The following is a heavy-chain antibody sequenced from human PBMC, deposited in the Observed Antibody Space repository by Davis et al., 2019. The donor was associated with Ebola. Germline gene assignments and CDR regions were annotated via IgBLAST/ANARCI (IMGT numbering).Heavy chain of an antibody. CDR2: ISNDGSDN. D-gene: IGHD4-17*01. CDR1: GFNFSDNA. CDR3: AKGRPLYGEKSQGY. J-gene: IGHJ4*02. Sequence: PGGSLRLSCAGSGFNFSDNAMHWVRQAPGKGLEWVAIISNDGSDNFYSDSVKGRFIISRDDSKNTLYLQMNSLRAEDTALYYCAKGRPLYGEKSQGYWGQGTLVTVSS. V-gene: IGHV3-30-3*01.